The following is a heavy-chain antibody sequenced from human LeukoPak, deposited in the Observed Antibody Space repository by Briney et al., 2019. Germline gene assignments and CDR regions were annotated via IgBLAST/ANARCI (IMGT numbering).Heavy chain of an antibody. J-gene: IGHJ3*02. D-gene: IGHD2-2*01. V-gene: IGHV5-51*01. CDR3: ARIKDIVVVPAAGGDAFDT. CDR2: IYPGDSDT. CDR1: GYSFTSYW. Sequence: GESLKISCKGSGYSFTSYWIGWVRQMPGKGLEWMGIIYPGDSDTRYSPSFQGQVTISADKSISTAYLQWSSLKASDTAMYYCARIKDIVVVPAAGGDAFDTWGQGTMVTVSS.